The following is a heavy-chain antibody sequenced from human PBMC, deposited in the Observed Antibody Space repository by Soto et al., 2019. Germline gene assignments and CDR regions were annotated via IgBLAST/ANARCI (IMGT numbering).Heavy chain of an antibody. CDR1: GDSVSTNSAT. Sequence: LSLTCAISGDSVSTNSATWNWIRQSPSRGLEWLGRTYYRSKWYNDYAVSVKSRITITPDTSKNQFSLQLNSVTPEDTAVYYCARGWEYSSSYPLDYWGQGTLVTVSS. CDR3: ARGWEYSSSYPLDY. D-gene: IGHD6-13*01. CDR2: TYYRSKWYN. J-gene: IGHJ4*02. V-gene: IGHV6-1*01.